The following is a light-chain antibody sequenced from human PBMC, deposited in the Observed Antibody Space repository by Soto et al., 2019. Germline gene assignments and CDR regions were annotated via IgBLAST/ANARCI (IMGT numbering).Light chain of an antibody. CDR2: GAS. CDR3: QQYGGSPPT. Sequence: EIVLTQSPGTLSLSPGERATLSCRASQSVRNTYLAWYQQKPGQAPRLLVSGASSRATGITDRYSGSGSVTDFTLTMNRLEPEDFAVYFCQQYGGSPPTFGGGTRVEIK. V-gene: IGKV3-20*01. CDR1: QSVRNTY. J-gene: IGKJ4*01.